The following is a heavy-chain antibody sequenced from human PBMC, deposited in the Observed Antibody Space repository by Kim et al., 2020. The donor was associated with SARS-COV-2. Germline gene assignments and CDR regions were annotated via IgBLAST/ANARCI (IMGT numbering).Heavy chain of an antibody. V-gene: IGHV1-69*13. D-gene: IGHD2-15*01. CDR1: GGTFSSYA. J-gene: IGHJ6*02. Sequence: SVKVSCKASGGTFSSYAISWVRQAPGQGLEWMGGIIPIFGTANYAQKFQGRVTITADESTSTAYMELSSLRSEDTAVYYCARGGPIVVVVAATPRQYYYGMDVWGQGTTVTVSS. CDR2: IIPIFGTA. CDR3: ARGGPIVVVVAATPRQYYYGMDV.